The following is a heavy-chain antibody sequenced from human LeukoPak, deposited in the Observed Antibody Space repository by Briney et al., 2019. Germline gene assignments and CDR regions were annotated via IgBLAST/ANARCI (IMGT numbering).Heavy chain of an antibody. D-gene: IGHD2-2*01. CDR2: ISSSSSYI. CDR3: ARELGIVPAAHDAFDI. CDR1: GFTFSSYS. Sequence: PGGSLRLSCAASGFTFSSYSMNWVRQAPGKGLEWVSSISSSSSYIYYADSVKGRFTISRDNAKNSLYLQMNSLRAEDTAVYYCARELGIVPAAHDAFDIWGQGTMVTVSS. J-gene: IGHJ3*02. V-gene: IGHV3-21*01.